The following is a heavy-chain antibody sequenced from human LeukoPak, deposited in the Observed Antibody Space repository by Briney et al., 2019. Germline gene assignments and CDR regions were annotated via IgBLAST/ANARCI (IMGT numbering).Heavy chain of an antibody. J-gene: IGHJ6*03. V-gene: IGHV3-7*01. CDR3: ARLDDFWSGYWGNYYYYMDV. CDR1: GFTLSSYA. D-gene: IGHD3-3*01. CDR2: IKQDGSEK. Sequence: PGGSLRLSCAASGFTLSSYAMSWVRQAPGKGLEWVANIKQDGSEKYYVDSVKGRFTISRDNAKNSLYLQMNSLRAEDTAVYYCARLDDFWSGYWGNYYYYMDVWGKGTTVTVSS.